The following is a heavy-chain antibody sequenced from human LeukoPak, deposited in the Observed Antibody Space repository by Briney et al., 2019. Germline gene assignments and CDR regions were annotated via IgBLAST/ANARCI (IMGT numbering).Heavy chain of an antibody. J-gene: IGHJ6*03. V-gene: IGHV3-21*01. CDR3: ATSGGFVLPNAITGNWYMDV. CDR2: ITSAGGYI. D-gene: IGHD3-10*01. Sequence: GTSLRLSCGASGFAFSDYSMNWVRQAPGKGLAWVASITSAGGYIYYADSVKGRFTISRDNAQNSLFLQMNSLRDEDTAVYFCATSGGFVLPNAITGNWYMDVWGRGTSLTVSS. CDR1: GFAFSDYS.